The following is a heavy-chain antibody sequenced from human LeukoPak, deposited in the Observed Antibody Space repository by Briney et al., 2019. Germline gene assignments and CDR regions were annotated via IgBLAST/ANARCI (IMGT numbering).Heavy chain of an antibody. CDR2: ISGSGGST. CDR3: AKDGSWNGGYFDY. V-gene: IGHV3-23*01. CDR1: GFTFSSYA. Sequence: GGSLRLSCAASGFTFSSYAMSWVRQAPGKGLEWVAGISGSGGSTYYADSVKGRFTISRDNSKNTLYLQMNSLRAEDTAVYYCAKDGSWNGGYFDYWGQGTLVTVSS. D-gene: IGHD3-3*01. J-gene: IGHJ4*02.